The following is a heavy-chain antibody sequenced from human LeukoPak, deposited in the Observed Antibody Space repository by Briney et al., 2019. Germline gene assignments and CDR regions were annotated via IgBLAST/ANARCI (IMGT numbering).Heavy chain of an antibody. D-gene: IGHD3-22*01. Sequence: GGSLRLSCAASGFRFNNYAMSWVRQPPGKGLEWVGRIKSKTDGGTTDYAAPVKGIFTISRDDSKNTLYLQMNSLKTEDTAVYYCTTDLQYYYDSSGYPVRGFDYWGQGTLVTVSS. V-gene: IGHV3-15*01. CDR3: TTDLQYYYDSSGYPVRGFDY. J-gene: IGHJ4*02. CDR2: IKSKTDGGTT. CDR1: GFRFNNYA.